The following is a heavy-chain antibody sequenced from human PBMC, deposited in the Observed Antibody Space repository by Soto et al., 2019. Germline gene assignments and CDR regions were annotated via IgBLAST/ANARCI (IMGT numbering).Heavy chain of an antibody. V-gene: IGHV2-5*01. CDR1: GFSFTTAGVA. J-gene: IGHJ4*02. CDR2: IYYNDDR. CDR3: AHSDGGYEIIYFDF. D-gene: IGHD5-12*01. Sequence: QITLQESGPTLVKPTQTLTLTCTFSGFSFTTAGVAVGWIRQTPGGALEWLTLIYYNDDRRFSPSLKTRLTIPGDHSKNPVVLSLTNVDPGDTATYFCAHSDGGYEIIYFDFWGQGIPVTVAS.